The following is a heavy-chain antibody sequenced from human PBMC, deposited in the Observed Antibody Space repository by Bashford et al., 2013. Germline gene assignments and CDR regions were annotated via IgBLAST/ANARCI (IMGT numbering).Heavy chain of an antibody. D-gene: IGHD3-10*01. V-gene: IGHV1-2*02. CDR1: GYTFTGYY. CDR3: ARRFGSGSYYSAFDI. Sequence: ASVKVSCKASGYTFTGYYMHWVRQAPGQGLEWMGWINPNSGGTNYAQKFQGRVTMTRDTSISTAYMELSRLRSDDTAVYYCARRFGSGSYYSAFDIWGQGTMVTVSS. J-gene: IGHJ3*02. CDR2: INPNSGGT.